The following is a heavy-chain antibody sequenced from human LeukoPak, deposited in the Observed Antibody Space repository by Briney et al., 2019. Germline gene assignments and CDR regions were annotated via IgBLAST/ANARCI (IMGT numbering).Heavy chain of an antibody. Sequence: PGGSLRLSCAASGFTFDDYGMSWVRQAPGKGLEWVSGINWNGGSRVYADSVKGRFTISRDNAKNSLYLQMNSLRAEDTALYYCASIGPTTLVATIKNYWGQGTLVTVSS. D-gene: IGHD5-12*01. CDR3: ASIGPTTLVATIKNY. J-gene: IGHJ4*02. V-gene: IGHV3-20*04. CDR1: GFTFDDYG. CDR2: INWNGGSR.